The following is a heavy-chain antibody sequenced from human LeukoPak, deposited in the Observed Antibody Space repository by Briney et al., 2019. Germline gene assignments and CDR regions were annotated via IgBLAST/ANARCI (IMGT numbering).Heavy chain of an antibody. Sequence: GGSLRLSCAASGFTFSNAWMSLVRQAPGKGLEWVGRIKSKTDGGTTDYAAPVKGRFTISRDDSKNTLYLQMNSLKTEDTAVYYCTTISSGGELLFSDFDYWGQGTLVTVSS. J-gene: IGHJ4*02. CDR1: GFTFSNAW. V-gene: IGHV3-15*01. D-gene: IGHD1-26*01. CDR3: TTISSGGELLFSDFDY. CDR2: IKSKTDGGTT.